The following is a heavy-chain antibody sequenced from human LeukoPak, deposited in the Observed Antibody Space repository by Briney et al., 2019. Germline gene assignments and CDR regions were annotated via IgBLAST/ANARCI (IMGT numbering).Heavy chain of an antibody. CDR1: GGSISSGGYS. D-gene: IGHD3-10*01. CDR2: IYHSGST. J-gene: IGHJ3*02. V-gene: IGHV4-30-2*01. CDR3: ARGQITMVRGVIITHDAFDI. Sequence: PSQTLSLTCAVFGGSISSGGYSWSWIRQPPGKGLEWIGYIYHSGSTYYNPSLKSRVTISVDRSKNQFSLKLSSVTAADTAVYYCARGQITMVRGVIITHDAFDIWGQGTMGTVSS.